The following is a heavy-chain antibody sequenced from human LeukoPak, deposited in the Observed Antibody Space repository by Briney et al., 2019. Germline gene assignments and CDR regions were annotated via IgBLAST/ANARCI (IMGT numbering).Heavy chain of an antibody. CDR2: INHSGST. J-gene: IGHJ4*02. D-gene: IGHD3-22*01. CDR1: GGSFSGYY. Sequence: SETLSLTCAVYGGSFSGYYWSWIRQPPAKGLEWIGEINHSGSTNYNPSLKSRVTISVDTSKNQFSLKLSSVTAADTAVYYCAREGYSYDSSGYSNYWGQGTLVTVSS. CDR3: AREGYSYDSSGYSNY. V-gene: IGHV4-34*01.